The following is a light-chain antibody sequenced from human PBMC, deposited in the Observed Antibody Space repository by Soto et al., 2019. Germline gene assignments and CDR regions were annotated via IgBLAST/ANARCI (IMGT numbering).Light chain of an antibody. V-gene: IGKV3-15*01. CDR1: QSVSRD. Sequence: EIVMTHSPATLAVSPGARVTLSCRAGQSVSRDLDWYQQKPGQSPRLLIYGASTRATGIPARFSGSGSGTEFTLTISSLQPADFAVYYCQQYTNWPLIFGQGTRLEIK. CDR3: QQYTNWPLI. J-gene: IGKJ5*01. CDR2: GAS.